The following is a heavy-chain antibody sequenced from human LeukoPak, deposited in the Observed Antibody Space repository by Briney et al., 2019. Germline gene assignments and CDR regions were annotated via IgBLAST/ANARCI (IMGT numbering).Heavy chain of an antibody. CDR3: ARTNTYASGPALNDY. D-gene: IGHD6-19*01. Sequence: SETLSLTCAVSGGFISTYYWSWIRQPPGKGLEWIGYIYDGGSTNYNSSLKSRVTISVDTSKNQFSLRLSSVTAADTAVYYCARTNTYASGPALNDYWGQGILVTVSS. CDR1: GGFISTYY. J-gene: IGHJ4*02. V-gene: IGHV4-59*08. CDR2: IYDGGST.